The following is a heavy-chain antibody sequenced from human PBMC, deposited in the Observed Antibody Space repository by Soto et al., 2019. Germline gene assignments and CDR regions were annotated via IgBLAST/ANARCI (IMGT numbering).Heavy chain of an antibody. CDR2: MYNTGST. Sequence: SETLSLTCAVSGGSISSSYWWSWIRQPPGKGLEWIGYMYNTGSTIYNPSLKSRVTISVDTSKNQFSLKLNSVTAADTAVYYCARDLWGYCGADCYPLDVWGQGTTVTVSS. D-gene: IGHD2-21*02. J-gene: IGHJ6*02. V-gene: IGHV4-61*01. CDR1: GGSISSSYW. CDR3: ARDLWGYCGADCYPLDV.